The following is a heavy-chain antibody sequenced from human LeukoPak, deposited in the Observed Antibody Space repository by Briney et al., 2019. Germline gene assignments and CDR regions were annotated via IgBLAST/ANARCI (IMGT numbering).Heavy chain of an antibody. CDR2: IIPILGIA. Sequence: SVSVSSKASGGTFTSYTISWVRQAPGQGLEWMGRIIPILGIANYAQKFQGRVTITADKSTSTAYMELSSLRSEDTAVYYCARHVDTAMVIWDHNYYYYGMDVWGQGTTVTVSS. V-gene: IGHV1-69*02. D-gene: IGHD5-18*01. J-gene: IGHJ6*02. CDR3: ARHVDTAMVIWDHNYYYYGMDV. CDR1: GGTFTSYT.